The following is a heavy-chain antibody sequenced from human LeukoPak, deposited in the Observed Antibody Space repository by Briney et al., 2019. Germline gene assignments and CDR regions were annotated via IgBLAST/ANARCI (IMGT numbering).Heavy chain of an antibody. CDR1: GFTLSDYD. CDR2: LGSAGDK. CDR3: ARAKRETSTRPWTSGMDV. D-gene: IGHD3/OR15-3a*01. J-gene: IGHJ6*02. Sequence: TGGSLRLSCAASGFTLSDYDIHWVRQAIGKGLDWVSGLGSAGDKYHAGSERGRFTISREDAENSVYLQMNGVRPEDTAIYYCARAKRETSTRPWTSGMDVWGQGTTVTVSS. V-gene: IGHV3-13*01.